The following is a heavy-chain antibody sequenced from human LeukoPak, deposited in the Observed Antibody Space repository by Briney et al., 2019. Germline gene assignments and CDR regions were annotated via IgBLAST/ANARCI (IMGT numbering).Heavy chain of an antibody. V-gene: IGHV3-21*01. CDR3: ARDARKDIVVVPAAPRGWFDP. CDR2: ISSGSSYI. Sequence: PGGSLRLSCAASGFTFSSYSMNWVRQAPGKGLEWVSSISSGSSYIYYADSVKGRFTISRDNAKNSLYLQMNSLRAEDTAVYYCARDARKDIVVVPAAPRGWFDPWGQGTLVTVSS. CDR1: GFTFSSYS. J-gene: IGHJ5*02. D-gene: IGHD2-2*01.